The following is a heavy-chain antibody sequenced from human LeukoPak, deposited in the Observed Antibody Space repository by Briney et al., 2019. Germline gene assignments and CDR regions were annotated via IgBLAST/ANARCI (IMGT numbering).Heavy chain of an antibody. Sequence: SETLSLTCTVSGGSISSYFWSWVRQPPGKGLEWIGYIYYSGSTKYNPSLKSRVTISVDTSKNQFSLKLASVTTADTAVYYCARDRWLGYWGQGTLVTVSS. CDR1: GGSISSYF. CDR3: ARDRWLGY. D-gene: IGHD5-12*01. J-gene: IGHJ4*02. CDR2: IYYSGST. V-gene: IGHV4-59*01.